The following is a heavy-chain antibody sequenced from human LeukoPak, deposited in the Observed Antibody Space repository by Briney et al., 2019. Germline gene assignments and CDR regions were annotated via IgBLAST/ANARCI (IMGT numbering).Heavy chain of an antibody. D-gene: IGHD4-17*01. Sequence: KASETLSLTCTVSGGSISSSSYYWGWIRQPPGKGLEWIGSIYYSGSTYYNPSLKSRVTISVDTSKNQFSLKLSSVTAADTAVYYCARVNGVNIRRKTVSFDYWGQGTLVTVSS. CDR1: GGSISSSSYY. J-gene: IGHJ4*02. V-gene: IGHV4-39*07. CDR3: ARVNGVNIRRKTVSFDY. CDR2: IYYSGST.